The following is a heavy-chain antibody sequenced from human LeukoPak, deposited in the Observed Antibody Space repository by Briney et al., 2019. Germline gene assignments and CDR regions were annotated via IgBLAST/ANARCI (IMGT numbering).Heavy chain of an antibody. CDR2: TYYRSKWYN. Sequence: SQTLSLTCAISGDSVSSNSAAWNWIRQSPSRGLEWLGRTYYRSKWYNDYAVSVKSRITINPDTSKNQFSLQLNSVTPEDMAVYYCARDLPTYYDSWSGYYPTSYFDYWGQGTLVTVSS. J-gene: IGHJ4*02. V-gene: IGHV6-1*01. CDR3: ARDLPTYYDSWSGYYPTSYFDY. CDR1: GDSVSSNSAA. D-gene: IGHD3-3*01.